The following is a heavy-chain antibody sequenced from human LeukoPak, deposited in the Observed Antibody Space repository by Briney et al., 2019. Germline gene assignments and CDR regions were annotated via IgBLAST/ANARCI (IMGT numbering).Heavy chain of an antibody. Sequence: GGSLRLSCAASGFTFSSYSMNWVRQAPGKGLEWVSVIYSGGSTYYADSVKGRFTISRDNSKNTLYLQMNSLRAEDTAVYYCARDAPGIAALDYWGQGTLVTVSS. CDR3: ARDAPGIAALDY. J-gene: IGHJ4*02. V-gene: IGHV3-53*01. CDR1: GFTFSSYS. D-gene: IGHD6-13*01. CDR2: IYSGGST.